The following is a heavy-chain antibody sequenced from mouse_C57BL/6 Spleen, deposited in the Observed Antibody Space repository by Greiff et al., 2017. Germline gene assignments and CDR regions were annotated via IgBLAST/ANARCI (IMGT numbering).Heavy chain of an antibody. D-gene: IGHD1-1*01. V-gene: IGHV14-4*01. J-gene: IGHJ3*01. CDR3: TTRITTVVAPFAY. CDR1: GFNIKDDY. Sequence: VQLQQSGAELVRPGASVKLSCTASGFNIKDDYMHWVKQRPEQGLEWIGWIDPENGDTEYASKFQGKATITADTSSNTAYLQLSSLTSEDTAVYYCTTRITTVVAPFAYWGQGTLVTVSA. CDR2: IDPENGDT.